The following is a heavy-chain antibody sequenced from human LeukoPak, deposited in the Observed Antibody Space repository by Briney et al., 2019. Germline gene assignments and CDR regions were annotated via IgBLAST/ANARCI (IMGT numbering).Heavy chain of an antibody. D-gene: IGHD1-26*01. Sequence: SETLSLTCTVSGGSISSYYWSWIRQPPGKGLQWIGYIYYSGSTNYNPSLNSRVTISIDTSKNQFSLKLSSVTAADTAVYYCAKLFTPGGSYYEGWYFDYWGQGTLVTVSS. J-gene: IGHJ4*02. CDR1: GGSISSYY. CDR3: AKLFTPGGSYYEGWYFDY. CDR2: IYYSGST. V-gene: IGHV4-59*01.